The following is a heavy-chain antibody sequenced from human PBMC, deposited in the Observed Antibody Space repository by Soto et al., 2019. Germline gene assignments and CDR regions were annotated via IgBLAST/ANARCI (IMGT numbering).Heavy chain of an antibody. CDR1: GGSAGSGNYY. CDR3: AYYDSSGYYNFDY. CDR2: IYDSGST. D-gene: IGHD3-22*01. V-gene: IGHV4-61*01. J-gene: IGHJ4*02. Sequence: SETLSLTCTVSGGSAGSGNYYWTWIRQPPGKGLEWIGYIYDSGSTNYNPSLKSRVTISVDTSKNQFSLKVHSVTAADTAVYYCAYYDSSGYYNFDYWGQGTLVTVSS.